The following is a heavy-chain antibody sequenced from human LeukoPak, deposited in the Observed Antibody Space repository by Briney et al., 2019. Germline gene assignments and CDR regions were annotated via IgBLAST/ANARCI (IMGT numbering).Heavy chain of an antibody. V-gene: IGHV4-34*01. D-gene: IGHD3-10*01. J-gene: IGHJ5*02. Sequence: PPETLSLTCAVYGGSFSGYYWSWIRQPPGKGLEWIGEINHSGSTNYNPSLKSRVTISVDTSKNQFSLKLSSVTAADTAVYYCARGPAVPRRSPIWFRDFWGNWFDPWGQGTLVTVSS. CDR3: ARGPAVPRRSPIWFRDFWGNWFDP. CDR2: INHSGST. CDR1: GGSFSGYY.